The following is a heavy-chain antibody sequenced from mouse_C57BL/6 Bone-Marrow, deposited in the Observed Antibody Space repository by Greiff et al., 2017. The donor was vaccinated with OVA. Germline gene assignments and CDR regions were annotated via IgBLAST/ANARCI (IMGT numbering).Heavy chain of an antibody. J-gene: IGHJ3*01. CDR3: ARLDYEGWFAY. CDR1: GYTFTSYT. CDR2: INPSSGYT. V-gene: IGHV1-4*01. D-gene: IGHD2-4*01. Sequence: QVHVKQSGAELARPGASVKMSCKASGYTFTSYTMHWVKQRPGQGLEWIGYINPSSGYTKYNQKFKDKATLTADKSSSTAYMQLSSLTSEDSAVYYCARLDYEGWFAYWGQGTLVTVSA.